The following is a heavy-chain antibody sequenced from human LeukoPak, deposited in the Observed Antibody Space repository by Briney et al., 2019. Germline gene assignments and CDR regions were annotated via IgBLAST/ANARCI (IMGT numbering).Heavy chain of an antibody. D-gene: IGHD3-10*01. V-gene: IGHV4-59*01. CDR2: IHYTGST. J-gene: IGHJ5*02. CDR3: ARGGYYGSGNDFRFDP. CDR1: GGSFSSYY. Sequence: SETLSLTCAVYGGSFSSYYWSWVRQSPGKGLECIGYIHYTGSTNYNPSLKSRVTISVETSKNQFSLKLKSVTAADTAVYYCARGGYYGSGNDFRFDPWGQGTLVTVSS.